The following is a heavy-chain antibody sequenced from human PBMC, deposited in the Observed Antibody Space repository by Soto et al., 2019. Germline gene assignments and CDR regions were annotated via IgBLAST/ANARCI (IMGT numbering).Heavy chain of an antibody. V-gene: IGHV3-53*04. CDR1: GFTVSSNY. CDR2: IYSGGST. Sequence: PGGSLRLSCAASGFTVSSNYMSWVRQAPGKGLEWVSVIYSGGSTYYADSVKGRFTISRHNSKNTLYLQMNSLRAEDTAVYYCARLRGYSGYDQNWFDPWGQGTLVTVSS. J-gene: IGHJ5*02. CDR3: ARLRGYSGYDQNWFDP. D-gene: IGHD5-12*01.